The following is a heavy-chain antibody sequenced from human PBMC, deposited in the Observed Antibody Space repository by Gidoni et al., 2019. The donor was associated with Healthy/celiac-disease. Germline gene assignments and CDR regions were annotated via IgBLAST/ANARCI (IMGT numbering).Heavy chain of an antibody. V-gene: IGHV4-34*01. CDR2: INHSGST. CDR3: ARGAAAPIGGDAFDI. CDR1: GGSFSGYY. Sequence: QVQLQQWGAGLLKPSETLSLTCAVYGGSFSGYYWSWLRQPPGKGLEWIGEINHSGSTHYNPSLKSRVTISVDTSKNQFSLKLSSVTAADTAVYYCARGAAAPIGGDAFDIWGQGTMVTVSS. J-gene: IGHJ3*02. D-gene: IGHD2-2*01.